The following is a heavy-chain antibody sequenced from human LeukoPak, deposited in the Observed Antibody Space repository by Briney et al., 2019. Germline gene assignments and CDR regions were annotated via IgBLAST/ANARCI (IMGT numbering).Heavy chain of an antibody. Sequence: GASVKVSCEASGGNFVTYYITWVRQAPGQGLEWMGRVSPALVISYYAQKFQGRLTISADTSTTTAYMELTSLRPEDTAVYYCAVAYDGAEGYFDLWGRGTLVTVSS. J-gene: IGHJ2*01. CDR3: AVAYDGAEGYFDL. CDR2: VSPALVIS. D-gene: IGHD3-22*01. CDR1: GGNFVTYY. V-gene: IGHV1-69*02.